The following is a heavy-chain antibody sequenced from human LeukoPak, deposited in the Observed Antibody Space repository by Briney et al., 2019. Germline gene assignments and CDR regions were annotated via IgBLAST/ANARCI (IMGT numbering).Heavy chain of an antibody. V-gene: IGHV1-18*01. J-gene: IGHJ5*02. CDR1: GYTFTSYG. CDR3: ARDGYSSGWYPGGFDP. CDR2: ISAYNGNT. D-gene: IGHD6-19*01. Sequence: ASVKVSCKASGYTFTSYGISWVRQPPGQGLERMGWISAYNGNTNYAQRLQGRVTMTTDTSTNTAYMELRSLRSDDTAVYYCARDGYSSGWYPGGFDPWGQGTLVTVSS.